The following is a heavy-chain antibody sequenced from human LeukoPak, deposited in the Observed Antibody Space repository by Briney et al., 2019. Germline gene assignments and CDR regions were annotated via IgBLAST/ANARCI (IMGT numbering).Heavy chain of an antibody. D-gene: IGHD6-19*01. Sequence: SETLSLTCTVSGGSLSSGDYYWGWIRQPPGKGLEWIGYIYYSGSTYYHPSLKSRVTISVDTSKNQFSLTLSSVTAADTAVYYCARGTPGYSSGWYPPTDYWGQGTLVTVSS. CDR1: GGSLSSGDYY. V-gene: IGHV4-30-4*08. J-gene: IGHJ4*02. CDR3: ARGTPGYSSGWYPPTDY. CDR2: IYYSGST.